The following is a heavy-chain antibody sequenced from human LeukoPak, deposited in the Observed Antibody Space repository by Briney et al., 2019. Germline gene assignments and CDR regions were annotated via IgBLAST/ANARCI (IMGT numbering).Heavy chain of an antibody. CDR2: ISAYNGNT. Sequence: ASVKVSCKVSGYTLTELSMHWVRQAPGQGLEWMGWISAYNGNTNYAQELQGRVTMTTDTSTSTAYMELRSLRSDDTAVYYCARSLYSGSYYPPDYWGQGTLVTVSS. J-gene: IGHJ4*02. CDR1: GYTLTELS. CDR3: ARSLYSGSYYPPDY. D-gene: IGHD1-26*01. V-gene: IGHV1-18*01.